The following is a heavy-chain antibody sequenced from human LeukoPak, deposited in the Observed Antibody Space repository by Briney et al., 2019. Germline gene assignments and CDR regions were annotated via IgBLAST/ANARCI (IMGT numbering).Heavy chain of an antibody. CDR2: ISWNSGSI. J-gene: IGHJ4*02. CDR1: GFTFDDYA. D-gene: IGHD3-22*01. CDR3: ANSAGLSGYYPFDY. Sequence: GGSLRLSCAASGFTFDDYAMHWVRQAPGKGLEWVSGISWNSGSIGYADSVKGRFTISRDNAKNSLYLQMNSLRAEDTALYCCANSAGLSGYYPFDYWGQGTLVTVSS. V-gene: IGHV3-9*01.